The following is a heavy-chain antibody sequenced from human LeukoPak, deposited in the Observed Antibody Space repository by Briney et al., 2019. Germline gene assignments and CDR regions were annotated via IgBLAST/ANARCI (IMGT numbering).Heavy chain of an antibody. CDR2: IYPGDSDT. Sequence: PGESLKISCKGSGYSFTSYWIGWVREMPGKGLEWMGIIYPGDSDTRYGPSFQGQVTISADKSISTAYLQWSSLKASDTAMYYCARAYDSSGYYYPYMDVWGKGTTVTISS. D-gene: IGHD3-22*01. V-gene: IGHV5-51*01. J-gene: IGHJ6*03. CDR1: GYSFTSYW. CDR3: ARAYDSSGYYYPYMDV.